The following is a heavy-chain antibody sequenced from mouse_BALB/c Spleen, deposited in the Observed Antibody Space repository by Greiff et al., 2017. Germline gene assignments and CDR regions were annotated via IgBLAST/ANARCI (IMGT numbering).Heavy chain of an antibody. Sequence: EVKLVESGPGLVKPSQSLSLTCSVTGYSITSGYYWNWIRQFPGNKLEWMGYISYDGSNNYNPSLKNRISITRDTSKNQFFLKLNSVTTEDTATYYCARPSNWGYYFDYWGQGTTLTVSS. J-gene: IGHJ2*01. V-gene: IGHV3-6*02. CDR1: GYSITSGYY. CDR3: ARPSNWGYYFDY. CDR2: ISYDGSN. D-gene: IGHD4-1*01.